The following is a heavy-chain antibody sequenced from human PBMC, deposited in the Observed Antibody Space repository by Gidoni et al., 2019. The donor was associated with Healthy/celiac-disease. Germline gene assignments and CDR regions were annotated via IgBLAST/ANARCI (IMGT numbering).Heavy chain of an antibody. CDR1: GFTFSSYS. CDR2: ISSSSSTI. V-gene: IGHV3-48*04. Sequence: EVQLVESGGGLVQPGGSLRLSCAASGFTFSSYSMNWVSQAPGKGLEWVSYISSSSSTIYYADSVKGRFTISRDNAKNSLYLQMNSLRAEDTAVYYCARDYSLLATITGAFDIWGQGTMVTVSS. CDR3: ARDYSLLATITGAFDI. J-gene: IGHJ3*02. D-gene: IGHD5-12*01.